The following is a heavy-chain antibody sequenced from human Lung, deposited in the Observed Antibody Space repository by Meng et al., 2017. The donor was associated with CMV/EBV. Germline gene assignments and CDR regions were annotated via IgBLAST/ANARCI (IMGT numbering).Heavy chain of an antibody. CDR1: GGSFSSYT. J-gene: IGHJ4*02. CDR3: ARGSAVGAMGCDY. CDR2: IIPMFGTV. Sequence: SCKASGGSFSSYTFSWVRQAPGQGLEWMGEIIPMFGTVNSAQKFQGRVTITADESTTTAYMDLSSLRSDDTALYFCARGSAVGAMGCDYWGQGTLVTVS. D-gene: IGHD1-26*01. V-gene: IGHV1-69*01.